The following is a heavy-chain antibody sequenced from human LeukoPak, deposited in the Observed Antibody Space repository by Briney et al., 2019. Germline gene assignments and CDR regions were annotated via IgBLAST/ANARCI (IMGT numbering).Heavy chain of an antibody. CDR1: GFTFSSYE. CDR3: AEPGITMIGGV. J-gene: IGHJ6*04. D-gene: IGHD3-10*02. V-gene: IGHV3-48*03. CDR2: ISSSGSTI. Sequence: PGGPLRLSCAASGFTFSSYEMNWVRQAPGKGLEWVSYISSSGSTIYYADSVKGRFTISRDNAKNSLYLQMNSLRAEDTAVYYCAEPGITMIGGVWGKGTTVTISS.